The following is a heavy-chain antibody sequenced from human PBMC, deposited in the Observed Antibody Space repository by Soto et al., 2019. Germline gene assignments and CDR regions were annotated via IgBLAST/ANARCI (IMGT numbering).Heavy chain of an antibody. Sequence: VQLVESGGGVVQPGRSLRLSCAVSGFIFSTYTMHWVRQAPGKGLEWVAVISYDGSNKYYTDSVKGRFTISRDDSKNTLYLQMNSLRPEDTAVYYCARDLSGKYEDYWGQGTLVTVSS. CDR2: ISYDGSNK. J-gene: IGHJ4*02. D-gene: IGHD2-2*01. CDR3: ARDLSGKYEDY. V-gene: IGHV3-30-3*01. CDR1: GFIFSTYT.